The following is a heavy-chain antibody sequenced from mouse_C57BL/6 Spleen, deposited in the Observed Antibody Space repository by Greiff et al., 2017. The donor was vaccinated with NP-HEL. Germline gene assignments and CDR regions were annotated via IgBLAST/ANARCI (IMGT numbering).Heavy chain of an antibody. V-gene: IGHV1-64*01. J-gene: IGHJ4*01. CDR1: GYTFTSYW. CDR2: IHPNSGST. Sequence: QVHVKQPGAELVKPGASVKLSCKASGYTFTSYWMHWVKQRPGQGLEWIGMIHPNSGSTNYNEKFKSKATLTVDKSSSTAYMQLSSLTSEDSAVYFCARRLFYAMDYWGQGTSVTVSS. CDR3: ARRLFYAMDY.